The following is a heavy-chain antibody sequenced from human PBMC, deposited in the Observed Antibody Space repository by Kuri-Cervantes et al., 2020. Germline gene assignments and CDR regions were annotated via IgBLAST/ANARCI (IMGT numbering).Heavy chain of an antibody. CDR3: ARGRDGYNLRGGTEIYY. Sequence: SVKVSCKASGYTFTSYYMHWVRQAPGQGLEWMGIINPSGGSTSYAQKFQGRVTMTRDTSTSTVYMELSSLRSEDTAVYYCARGRDGYNLRGGTEIYYWGQGTLVTVSS. J-gene: IGHJ4*02. D-gene: IGHD5-24*01. V-gene: IGHV1-46*01. CDR1: GYTFTSYY. CDR2: INPSGGST.